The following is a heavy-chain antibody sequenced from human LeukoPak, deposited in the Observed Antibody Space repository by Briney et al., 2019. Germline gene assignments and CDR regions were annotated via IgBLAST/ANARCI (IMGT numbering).Heavy chain of an antibody. Sequence: GVSLRLSCAASGFSFSSYWMSWVRQAPGKGLEWVANIEGDGSERNYMDSVKGRFTISRDNAKNSLHLQMNSLRAEDTAVYYCAAGVGWLIDYWGQGTLVTVSS. CDR1: GFSFSSYW. D-gene: IGHD6-19*01. CDR2: IEGDGSER. J-gene: IGHJ4*02. V-gene: IGHV3-7*03. CDR3: AAGVGWLIDY.